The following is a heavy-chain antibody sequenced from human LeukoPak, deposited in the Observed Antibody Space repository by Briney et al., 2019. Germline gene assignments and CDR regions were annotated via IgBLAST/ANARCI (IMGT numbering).Heavy chain of an antibody. CDR2: IYSNGST. Sequence: SESLSLTCTASNVTVSSNYMSWIRQPAGKGLEWICGIYSNGSTNYNHSLKGRLTMSLDTSKNQLYLRLTSLTAEDTAVYYCARIRDICGHYLGAFDSCGEGTTVTVSS. D-gene: IGHD3-22*01. CDR1: NVTVSSNY. CDR3: ARIRDICGHYLGAFDS. J-gene: IGHJ3*02. V-gene: IGHV4-4*07.